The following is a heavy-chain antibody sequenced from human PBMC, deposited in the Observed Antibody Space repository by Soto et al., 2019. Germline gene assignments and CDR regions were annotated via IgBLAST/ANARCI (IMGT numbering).Heavy chain of an antibody. Sequence: EVQLVESGGGLVQPGGSLRLSCAASGFTFSDYSMNWVRQVPGKGLEWVSHISGSSTTIYYADSVKGRFSISRDNAKNSLYLQMDSLRDEDTAVYYCARCVAVAGTGVYYYYNMDVWGQGTTVTVSS. CDR1: GFTFSDYS. D-gene: IGHD6-19*01. CDR2: ISGSSTTI. J-gene: IGHJ6*02. CDR3: ARCVAVAGTGVYYYYNMDV. V-gene: IGHV3-48*02.